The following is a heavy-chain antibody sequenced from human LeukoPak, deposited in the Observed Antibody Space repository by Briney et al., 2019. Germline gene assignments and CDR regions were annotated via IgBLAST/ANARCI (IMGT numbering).Heavy chain of an antibody. J-gene: IGHJ5*02. V-gene: IGHV4-34*01. CDR1: CGSFSGYY. D-gene: IGHD2-8*01. Sequence: ADTLSLICAVDCGSFSGYYWGWIRQPPGEGLGWIGEIDHSGSTNYHPSLNSRGTISVDTANNQFSLKLSSATAADTAVYYCARNLWLGYCTNGVCYTGNWFHPWGQGTLVTVSS. CDR2: IDHSGST. CDR3: ARNLWLGYCTNGVCYTGNWFHP.